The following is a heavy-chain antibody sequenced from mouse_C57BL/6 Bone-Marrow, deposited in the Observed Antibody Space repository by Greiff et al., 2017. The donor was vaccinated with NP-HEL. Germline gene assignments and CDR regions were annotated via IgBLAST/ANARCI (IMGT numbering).Heavy chain of an antibody. J-gene: IGHJ2*01. D-gene: IGHD1-1*01. CDR1: GFTFTDYY. CDR3: ARSNYYYGSSYFDY. CDR2: IRNKANGYTT. V-gene: IGHV7-3*01. Sequence: DVQLVESGGGLVQPGGSLSLSCAASGFTFTDYYMSWVRQPPGKALEWLGFIRNKANGYTTEYSASVKGRFTISRDNSQSILYLQMNALRAEDSATYYCARSNYYYGSSYFDYWGQGTTLTVSS.